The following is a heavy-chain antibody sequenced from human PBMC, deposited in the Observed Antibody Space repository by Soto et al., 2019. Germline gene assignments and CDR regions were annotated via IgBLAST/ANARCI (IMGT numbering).Heavy chain of an antibody. CDR1: GGTFSSYT. CDR2: IIPILGIA. D-gene: IGHD3-10*01. V-gene: IGHV1-69*02. CDR3: ARGAHRLLIRGVPFDY. Sequence: SVKVSCKASGGTFSSYTISWVRQAPGQGLEWMGRIIPILGIANYAQKFQGRVTITADKSTSTAYMELSSLRSEDTAVYYCARGAHRLLIRGVPFDYWGQGTLVTVSS. J-gene: IGHJ4*02.